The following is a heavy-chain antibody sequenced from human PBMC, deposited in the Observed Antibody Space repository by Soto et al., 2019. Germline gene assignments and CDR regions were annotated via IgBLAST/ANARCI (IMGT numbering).Heavy chain of an antibody. CDR2: IYYSGST. J-gene: IGHJ4*02. D-gene: IGHD6-19*01. Sequence: QVQLQESGPGLVKPSETLSLTCTVSGDSISSYYWSWIRQPPGKGLEWIGYIYYSGSTNYNPSLKSRVTISVDTSKNQFSLKLSSVTAADTAVYYCARAAVVLSLDYWGQGTLVTVSS. CDR3: ARAAVVLSLDY. CDR1: GDSISSYY. V-gene: IGHV4-59*01.